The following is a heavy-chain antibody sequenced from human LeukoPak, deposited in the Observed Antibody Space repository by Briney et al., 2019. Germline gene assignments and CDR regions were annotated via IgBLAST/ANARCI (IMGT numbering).Heavy chain of an antibody. CDR1: GGSISSYY. CDR3: ARFFVRDIVVVPAAVDTNWFDP. Sequence: SXXLSLTCTVSGGSISSYYWSWIRQTPGKGVGWVGYIYYSGSTNYNTYLKRRVTISVEKSKKKFSLKKRCIATAGKAVYYCARFFVRDIVVVPAAVDTNWFDPWGQGTLVTVSS. V-gene: IGHV4-59*01. D-gene: IGHD2-2*01. CDR2: IYYSGST. J-gene: IGHJ5*02.